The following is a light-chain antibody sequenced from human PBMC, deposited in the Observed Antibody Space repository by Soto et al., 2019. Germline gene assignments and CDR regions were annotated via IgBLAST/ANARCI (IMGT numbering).Light chain of an antibody. Sequence: EIVLTQSPGTLSLSPGERATLSCRASQSVSSNYLAWYQQKPGQTPRLLIYGASSRATGIPDRFSGSGSGTDFTLTISRLEPEDFAVYYGQHYGSSPYTFGQGTKLEIK. CDR3: QHYGSSPYT. CDR1: QSVSSNY. J-gene: IGKJ2*01. CDR2: GAS. V-gene: IGKV3-20*01.